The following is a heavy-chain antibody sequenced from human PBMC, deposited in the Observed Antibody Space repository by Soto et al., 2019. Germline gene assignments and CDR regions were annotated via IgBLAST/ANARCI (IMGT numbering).Heavy chain of an antibody. Sequence: EVHLWESGGGLVQPGGSLRLSCAASGFTIRNYAMSWVRQAPGKGLEWVSAIRGSGGGTYYADSVKGRFTISRDNSKNILYLQMNSLRAEDTALYYCARDALTDYWGQGTLVTVSS. V-gene: IGHV3-23*01. J-gene: IGHJ4*02. CDR1: GFTIRNYA. CDR3: ARDALTDY. CDR2: IRGSGGGT.